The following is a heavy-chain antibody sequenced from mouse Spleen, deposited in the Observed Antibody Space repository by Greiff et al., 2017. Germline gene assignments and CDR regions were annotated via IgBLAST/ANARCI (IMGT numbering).Heavy chain of an antibody. V-gene: IGHV5-9*04. D-gene: IGHD4-1*01. Sequence: EVHLVESGGGLVKPGGSLKLSCAASGFTFSSYTMSWVRQTPAKRLEWVATISSGGGNTYYPDSVKGRFTISRDNARNTLYLQMSSLRSEDTAMYYCARQGTGFAYWGQGTLVTVSA. J-gene: IGHJ3*01. CDR3: ARQGTGFAY. CDR1: GFTFSSYT. CDR2: ISSGGGNT.